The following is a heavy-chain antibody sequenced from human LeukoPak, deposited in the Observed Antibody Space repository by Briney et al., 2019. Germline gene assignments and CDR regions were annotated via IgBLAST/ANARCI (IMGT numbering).Heavy chain of an antibody. D-gene: IGHD5-24*01. V-gene: IGHV4-39*06. CDR1: CLPIHSSSDF. Sequence: SETLSLTCTVSCLPIHSSSDFCRCTRQPPGKGREGMGEINHSGSTYYKPSLKSRVTISVDTCKNQFALRLRSVTAADTAVYYCARPRWLQLCSGDAFDGWGQGTMVTVSS. J-gene: IGHJ3*01. CDR3: ARPRWLQLCSGDAFDG. CDR2: INHSGST.